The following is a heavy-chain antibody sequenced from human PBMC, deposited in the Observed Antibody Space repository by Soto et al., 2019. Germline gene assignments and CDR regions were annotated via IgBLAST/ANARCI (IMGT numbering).Heavy chain of an antibody. D-gene: IGHD4-17*01. CDR1: GGSISSYY. CDR2: IYYSGST. Sequence: PSETLSLTCTVSGGSISSYYWSWLRQPPGKGLEWIGYIYYSGSTNYNPSLKSRVTISVDTSKNQFSLKLSSVTAADTAVYYCARRYGATLDYWGQGTLVTVSS. J-gene: IGHJ4*02. CDR3: ARRYGATLDY. V-gene: IGHV4-59*08.